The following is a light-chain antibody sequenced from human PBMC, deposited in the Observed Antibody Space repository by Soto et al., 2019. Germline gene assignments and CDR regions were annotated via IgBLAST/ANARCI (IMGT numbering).Light chain of an antibody. J-gene: IGKJ1*01. V-gene: IGKV1-27*01. CDR3: QQSYSSPPT. CDR2: GAY. Sequence: IQRTQSPSSLSASVGDRVTSTCVASQGINIYLAWYQQAAGKFRQHLIYGAYKLQSGVPSRFRGGGSGTNFTLTISGLQPEDFATYYCQQSYSSPPTVGPGTKVEIK. CDR1: QGINIY.